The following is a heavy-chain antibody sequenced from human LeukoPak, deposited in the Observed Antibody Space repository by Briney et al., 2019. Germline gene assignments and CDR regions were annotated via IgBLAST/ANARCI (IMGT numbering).Heavy chain of an antibody. CDR1: WFDVSCNY. CDR2: MYHDGST. J-gene: IGHJ4*02. Sequence: PGGSLRLACTSSWFDVSCNYMSWPRQAPGKGLEWVSVMYHDGSTYYADSVKGRFTISRDNSKNTLYLQMNSLRAEDTAVYYCARWFGYDYWRQGTRVIVSS. CDR3: ARWFGYDY. D-gene: IGHD3-10*01. V-gene: IGHV3-53*01.